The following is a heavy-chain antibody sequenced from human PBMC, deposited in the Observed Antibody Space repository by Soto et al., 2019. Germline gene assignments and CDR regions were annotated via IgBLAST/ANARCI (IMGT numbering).Heavy chain of an antibody. Sequence: GGTLKLSWAASGVTFGTYAMSCVRQAPGKGLEWVSYISTSSSTLYYADSVKGRFTISRDNAKNSLYLQMNTLRDEDTAVYYCARDRLRSAHFYYSSGMDVCGHAT. CDR2: ISTSSSTL. V-gene: IGHV3-48*02. D-gene: IGHD3-16*01. CDR3: ARDRLRSAHFYYSSGMDV. J-gene: IGHJ6*01. CDR1: GVTFGTYA.